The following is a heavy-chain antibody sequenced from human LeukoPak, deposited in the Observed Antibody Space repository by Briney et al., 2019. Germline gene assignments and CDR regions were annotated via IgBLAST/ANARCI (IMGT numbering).Heavy chain of an antibody. CDR1: GGSISSGNYY. V-gene: IGHV4-61*02. CDR2: TTISGST. Sequence: SETLSLTCTVSGGSISSGNYYWSWMRQPAGKGLAWIGRTTISGSTNYNPSLKSRVTISVDTSKNQFSLKVTSVTAADAAVYYCTRDGRRAGNGDAFDLWGQGTMVTVSP. J-gene: IGHJ3*01. CDR3: TRDGRRAGNGDAFDL.